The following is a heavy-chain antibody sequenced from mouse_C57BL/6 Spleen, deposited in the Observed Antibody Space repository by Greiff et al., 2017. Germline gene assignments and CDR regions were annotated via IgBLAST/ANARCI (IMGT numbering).Heavy chain of an antibody. V-gene: IGHV6-3*01. Sequence: EVQVVESGGGLVQPGGSMKLSCVASGFTFSNYWMNWVRQSPEKGLEWVAQIRLKSDNYATHYAESVKGRFTISRDDSKSSVYLQMNNLRAEDTGIYYCTGGYDYDEGYFDYWGQGTTLTVSS. D-gene: IGHD2-4*01. CDR1: GFTFSNYW. CDR3: TGGYDYDEGYFDY. J-gene: IGHJ2*01. CDR2: IRLKSDNYAT.